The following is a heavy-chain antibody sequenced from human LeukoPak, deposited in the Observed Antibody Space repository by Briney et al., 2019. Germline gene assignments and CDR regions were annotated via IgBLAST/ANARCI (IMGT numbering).Heavy chain of an antibody. CDR2: IPYDGSNK. Sequence: GGSLRLSCAASGFTFSSYAMHWVRQAPGKGLEWVAVIPYDGSNKYYADSVKGRFTISRDNSKNTLYLQMNSLRAEDTAVYYCARGIVVVMGGFDYWGQGTLVTVSS. J-gene: IGHJ4*02. V-gene: IGHV3-30-3*01. CDR1: GFTFSSYA. D-gene: IGHD3-22*01. CDR3: ARGIVVVMGGFDY.